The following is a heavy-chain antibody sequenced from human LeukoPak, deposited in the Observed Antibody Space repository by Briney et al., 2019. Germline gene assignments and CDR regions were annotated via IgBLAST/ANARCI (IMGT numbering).Heavy chain of an antibody. V-gene: IGHV3-21*01. J-gene: IGHJ4*02. CDR3: ARTLNWNYIFDY. CDR1: GITFSSYS. Sequence: GGSLRLSCGASGITFSSYSMNWVRQAPGKGLEWVSSISSSSSYIYYADSVKGRFTISRDNAKNSLYLQMNSLRAEDTAVYYCARTLNWNYIFDYWGQGTLVTVSS. D-gene: IGHD1-7*01. CDR2: ISSSSSYI.